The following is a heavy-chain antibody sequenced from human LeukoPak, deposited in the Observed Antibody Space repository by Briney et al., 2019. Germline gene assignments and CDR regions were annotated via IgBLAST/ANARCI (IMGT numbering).Heavy chain of an antibody. Sequence: SVKVSCKASGGTFSSYAISWVRQAPGQGLEWMGGIIPIFGTANYAQKFQGRVTVTTDESTSTAYMELSSLRSEDTAVYYCARGGIVSSSSLPGSSAFDIWGQGTMVTVSS. J-gene: IGHJ3*02. D-gene: IGHD6-6*01. CDR3: ARGGIVSSSSLPGSSAFDI. CDR1: GGTFSSYA. V-gene: IGHV1-69*05. CDR2: IIPIFGTA.